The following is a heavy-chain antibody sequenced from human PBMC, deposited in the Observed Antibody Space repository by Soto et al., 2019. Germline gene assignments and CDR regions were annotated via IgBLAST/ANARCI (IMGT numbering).Heavy chain of an antibody. D-gene: IGHD2-8*01. CDR2: ISSSSSYI. CDR1: GFTFSSYS. V-gene: IGHV3-21*01. Sequence: PGGSLTLSCAASGFTFSSYSMNWVRQAPGKGLEWVSSISSSSSYIYYADSVNGRFTISRDNAKNSLYLQMNSLTAEDTAVYYCARVMGTAYAFDIWGQGTMVTVSS. J-gene: IGHJ3*02. CDR3: ARVMGTAYAFDI.